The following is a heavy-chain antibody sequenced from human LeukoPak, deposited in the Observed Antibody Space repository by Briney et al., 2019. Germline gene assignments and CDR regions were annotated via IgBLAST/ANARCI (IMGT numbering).Heavy chain of an antibody. CDR1: GFTFSSYA. V-gene: IGHV3-23*01. J-gene: IGHJ4*02. D-gene: IGHD6-19*01. Sequence: GGSLRLSCAASGFTFSSYAMSWVRQAPGKGLEWVSGISGSDGSTNYADSVKGRFTISRDNAKNSLYLQMNSLRAEDTAVYYCARESYSSGRVFDYWGQGTLVTVSS. CDR3: ARESYSSGRVFDY. CDR2: ISGSDGST.